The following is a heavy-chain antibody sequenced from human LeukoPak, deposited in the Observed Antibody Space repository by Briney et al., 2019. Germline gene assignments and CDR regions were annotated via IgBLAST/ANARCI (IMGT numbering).Heavy chain of an antibody. CDR3: ARDDSGFDLGALDYYYGMDV. CDR2: ISSRSSYI. Sequence: GGSLRLSCAASGFXFSSYSITWVRQAPGKGLEWVSSISSRSSYIYYADSVKGRFTISRGNAKNSLYLQMNSLRGEDTAVYYCARDDSGFDLGALDYYYGMDVWGQGTTVTVSS. V-gene: IGHV3-21*01. CDR1: GFXFSSYS. J-gene: IGHJ6*02. D-gene: IGHD5-12*01.